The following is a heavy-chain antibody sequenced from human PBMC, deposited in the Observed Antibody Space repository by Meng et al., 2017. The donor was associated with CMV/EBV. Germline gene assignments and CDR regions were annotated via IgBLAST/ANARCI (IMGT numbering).Heavy chain of an antibody. J-gene: IGHJ4*01. V-gene: IGHV3-30*14. CDR1: GFTFRTFT. D-gene: IGHD2-8*02. Sequence: QVQLVESGGRVVQPGGSLRLSCAASGFTFRTFTMHWVRQAPGKGLEWVAAIIHKAIHKYYAGSLKDRFTISTDDAENTLYLVMNNLRVADTAVYYCATGFVTGPPYYLDHWGHGTLVTVSS. CDR3: ATGFVTGPPYYLDH. CDR2: IIHKAIHK.